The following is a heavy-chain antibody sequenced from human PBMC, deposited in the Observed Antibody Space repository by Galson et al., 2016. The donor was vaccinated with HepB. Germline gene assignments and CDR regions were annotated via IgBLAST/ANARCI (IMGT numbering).Heavy chain of an antibody. V-gene: IGHV3-9*01. J-gene: IGHJ3*01. CDR3: AKASGGYXFYSSGYXXNAFXX. D-gene: IGHD6-19*01. CDR1: XXXLDHYX. Sequence: ASXXXLDHYXXXWVXXAPGXGLEXXXGISWNSGSIGYADSVKGRFTXSRDNAKNSLYLQMNSLRAGDTALYNXAKASGGYXFYSSGYXXNAFXXWG. CDR2: ISWNSGSI.